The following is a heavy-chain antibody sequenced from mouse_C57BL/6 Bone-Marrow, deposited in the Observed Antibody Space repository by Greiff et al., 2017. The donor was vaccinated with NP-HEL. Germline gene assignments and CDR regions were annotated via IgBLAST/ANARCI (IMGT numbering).Heavy chain of an antibody. Sequence: VQLQQPGAELVKPGASVKMSCKASGYTFTSYWITWVKQRLGQGLEWIGDIYPGSGSTNYNEKFKSKATLTVDTSSSTAYMQLSSLTSEDSAVYYCARGGTTVKGSAMDYWGQGTSVTVSS. CDR1: GYTFTSYW. CDR2: IYPGSGST. J-gene: IGHJ4*01. V-gene: IGHV1-55*01. CDR3: ARGGTTVKGSAMDY. D-gene: IGHD1-1*01.